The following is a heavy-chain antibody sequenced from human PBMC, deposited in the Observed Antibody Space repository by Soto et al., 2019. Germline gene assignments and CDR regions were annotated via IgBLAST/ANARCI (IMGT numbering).Heavy chain of an antibody. V-gene: IGHV4-28*01. CDR1: GYSITNVNC. CDR2: IFHGGTT. Sequence: SETLSLTCAVSGYSITNVNCSAWIRQPPGKGLEWIGYIFHGGTTHYNPSLKSRVTMSVDTSKNQFSLKVDSLTAEDTAVYYCARSPYADALDIWGQGTMVT. D-gene: IGHD2-2*01. J-gene: IGHJ3*02. CDR3: ARSPYADALDI.